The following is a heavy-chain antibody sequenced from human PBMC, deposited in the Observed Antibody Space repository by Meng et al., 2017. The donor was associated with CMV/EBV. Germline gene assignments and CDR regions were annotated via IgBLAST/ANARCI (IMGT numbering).Heavy chain of an antibody. Sequence: GESLKISCAASGFTFSDYYMSWIRQAPGKGPEWVSYISSSGSTIYYADSVKGRFTISRDNAKNSLYLQMNSLRAEDTAVYYCASAYGFWSGYRYYFDYWGQGTLVTVSS. J-gene: IGHJ4*02. V-gene: IGHV3-11*04. CDR2: ISSSGSTI. D-gene: IGHD3-3*01. CDR1: GFTFSDYY. CDR3: ASAYGFWSGYRYYFDY.